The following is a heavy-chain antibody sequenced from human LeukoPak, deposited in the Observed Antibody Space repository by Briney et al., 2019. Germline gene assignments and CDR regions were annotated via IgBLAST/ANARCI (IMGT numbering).Heavy chain of an antibody. CDR2: INSDGSST. CDR1: GFTFSSYW. Sequence: PGGSLRLSCAASGFTFSSYWMHWVRQAPGKGLVWVSRINSDGSSTSYADSVKGRFTISRDNAKNTLYLQMNSLRAEDTAVYYCANIPGGERVLAAILIDYWGQGTLVTVSS. D-gene: IGHD2-2*01. CDR3: ANIPGGERVLAAILIDY. V-gene: IGHV3-74*01. J-gene: IGHJ4*02.